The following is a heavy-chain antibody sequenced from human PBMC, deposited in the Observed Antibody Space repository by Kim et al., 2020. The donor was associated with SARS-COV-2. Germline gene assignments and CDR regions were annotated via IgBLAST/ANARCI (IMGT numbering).Heavy chain of an antibody. CDR2: ISYDGSNK. D-gene: IGHD5-12*01. CDR3: AKAAGKGYGGYRGHYYYG. J-gene: IGHJ6*01. V-gene: IGHV3-30*18. CDR1: GFTFSSYG. Sequence: GGSLRLSCAASGFTFSSYGMHWVRQAPGKGLEWVAVISYDGSNKYYADSVKGRFTISRDNSKNTLYLQMNSLRAEDTAVYYCAKAAGKGYGGYRGHYYYG.